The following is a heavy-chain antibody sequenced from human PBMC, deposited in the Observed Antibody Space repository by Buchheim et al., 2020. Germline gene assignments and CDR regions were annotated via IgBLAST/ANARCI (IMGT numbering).Heavy chain of an antibody. CDR1: GGSFSGYY. Sequence: QVQLQQWGAGLLKPSETLSLTCAVYGGSFSGYYWSWIRQPPGKGLEWIGEINHSGSTNYNPSLKSRVTISVDTSKNQFFLKLSSVTAADTAVYYCARAQWLVNWFDPWGQGTL. V-gene: IGHV4-34*01. CDR3: ARAQWLVNWFDP. J-gene: IGHJ5*02. D-gene: IGHD6-19*01. CDR2: INHSGST.